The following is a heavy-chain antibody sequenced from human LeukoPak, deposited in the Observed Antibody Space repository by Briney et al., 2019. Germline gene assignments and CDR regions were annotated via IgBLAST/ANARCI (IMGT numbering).Heavy chain of an antibody. CDR3: ARDQTLVAIGASGY. CDR1: GFKFSGYW. Sequence: PGGSLRLSCAASGFKFSGYWMTWVRHTPGKGLEWVANIKQDGDDKYYADSVRGRFTISRDNVRNSLYLQMNSLRADDTGIYYCARDQTLVAIGASGYWGQGTLVTVSS. CDR2: IKQDGDDK. D-gene: IGHD2-15*01. J-gene: IGHJ4*02. V-gene: IGHV3-7*01.